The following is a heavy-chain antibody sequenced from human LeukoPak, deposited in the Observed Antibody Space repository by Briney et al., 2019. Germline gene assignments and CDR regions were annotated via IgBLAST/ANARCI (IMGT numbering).Heavy chain of an antibody. V-gene: IGHV4-4*07. CDR1: GGSISTYY. Sequence: SETLSLTCTVSGGSISTYYWSWIRQPPGKGLEWIGRISPSVSTNYNPSLKSRVTMSVDTSRNQFSPNLSSVTAADTAVYYCAKGGIAAADLAYFDYWGQGTLVTVSS. CDR3: AKGGIAAADLAYFDY. J-gene: IGHJ4*02. D-gene: IGHD6-13*01. CDR2: ISPSVST.